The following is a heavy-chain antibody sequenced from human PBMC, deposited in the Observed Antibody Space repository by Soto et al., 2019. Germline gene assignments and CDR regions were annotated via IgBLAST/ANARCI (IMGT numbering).Heavy chain of an antibody. Sequence: GPSVKVSCKDSGGTFSSYAISWVRRAPGQGLEWMGGIIPIFGTANYAQKFQGRVTITADKSTSTAYMELSSVTAADTAVYYCARGSDGDYSDYWGQGTLVTVSS. V-gene: IGHV1-69*06. D-gene: IGHD3-16*01. CDR1: GGTFSSYA. CDR3: ARGSDGDYSDY. J-gene: IGHJ4*02. CDR2: IIPIFGTA.